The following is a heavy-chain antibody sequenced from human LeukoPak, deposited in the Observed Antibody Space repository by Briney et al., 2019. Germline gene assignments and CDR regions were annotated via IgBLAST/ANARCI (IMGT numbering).Heavy chain of an antibody. CDR1: GYTFTSYY. D-gene: IGHD3-22*01. CDR3: ARDRRSSLFDSSGYYDEFDY. J-gene: IGHJ4*02. V-gene: IGHV1-46*01. Sequence: ASVKVSCKASGYTFTSYYMHWVRQAPGQGLEWMGIINPSGGSTSYAQKFQGRVTMTRDMSTSTVYMELSSLRSEDTAVYYCARDRRSSLFDSSGYYDEFDYWGQGTLVTVSS. CDR2: INPSGGST.